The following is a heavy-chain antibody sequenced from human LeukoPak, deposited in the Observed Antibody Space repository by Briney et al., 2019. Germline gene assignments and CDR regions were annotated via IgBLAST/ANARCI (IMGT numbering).Heavy chain of an antibody. Sequence: PGGSLRLSCAASGFTFSSYWMSWVRQVPGRGLEWVANIKQDGSEKYYVDSVKGRFTISRDNAKNSLYLQMNSLRAEDTAVYYCARDPSMVRDRSHYYYYGMDVWGQGTTVTVSS. D-gene: IGHD3-10*01. CDR2: IKQDGSEK. J-gene: IGHJ6*02. V-gene: IGHV3-7*01. CDR3: ARDPSMVRDRSHYYYYGMDV. CDR1: GFTFSSYW.